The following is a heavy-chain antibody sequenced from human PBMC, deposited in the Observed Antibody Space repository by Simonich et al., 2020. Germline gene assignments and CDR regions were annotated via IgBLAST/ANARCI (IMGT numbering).Heavy chain of an antibody. J-gene: IGHJ6*02. D-gene: IGHD6-13*01. CDR1: GYSISSGYY. CDR2: IYHSGGT. V-gene: IGHV4-38-2*01. CDR3: ARVGYSNYYYYGMDV. Sequence: QVQLQESGPGLVKPSETLSLTCAVSGYSISSGYYWGWIRQPPGQGLEWIGSIYHSGGTYYNPSIKSRVTISVDTSKNQFSLKLSSVTAADTAVYYCARVGYSNYYYYGMDVWGQGTTVTVSS.